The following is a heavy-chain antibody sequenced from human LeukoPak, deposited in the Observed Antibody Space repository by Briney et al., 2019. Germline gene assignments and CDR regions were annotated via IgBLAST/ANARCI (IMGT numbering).Heavy chain of an antibody. CDR1: GGSISSYY. CDR3: ATHIGSYFGDAFDI. CDR2: IYYSGST. J-gene: IGHJ3*02. V-gene: IGHV4-59*01. Sequence: PSETLSLTCTVSGGSISSYYWSWIRQPPGKGLEWIGYIYYSGSTNYNPSLKSRVTISVDTSKNQFSLKLSSVTAADTAVYYCATHIGSYFGDAFDIWGQGTMVTVSS. D-gene: IGHD1-26*01.